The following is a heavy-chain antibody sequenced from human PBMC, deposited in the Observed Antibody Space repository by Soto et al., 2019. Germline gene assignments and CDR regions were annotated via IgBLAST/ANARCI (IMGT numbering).Heavy chain of an antibody. CDR3: ARVRRDFYNPRPDLFDY. CDR2: IYYSGST. J-gene: IGHJ4*02. V-gene: IGHV4-61*01. CDR1: GGSVSSGSYY. D-gene: IGHD1-1*01. Sequence: PSETLSLTCTVSGGSVSSGSYYWSWIRQPPGKGLEWIGYIYYSGSTNYNPSLKSRVTISVDTSKNQFSLKLSSVTAADTAVYYCARVRRDFYNPRPDLFDYRGQGTSVTVSS.